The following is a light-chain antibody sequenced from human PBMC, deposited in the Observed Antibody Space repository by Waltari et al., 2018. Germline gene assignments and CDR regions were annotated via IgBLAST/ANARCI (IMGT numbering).Light chain of an antibody. CDR3: QQYNNWPYT. Sequence: EIVMTHSPATLPVSPGERATLSCRASQSVGTSLAWYQQRPGQAPRFLIYGASTRGTGIPARFSGSGSGTDFTLSISSLQSEYSAVYYCQQYNNWPYTFGQGTKLEIK. V-gene: IGKV3-15*01. J-gene: IGKJ2*01. CDR2: GAS. CDR1: QSVGTS.